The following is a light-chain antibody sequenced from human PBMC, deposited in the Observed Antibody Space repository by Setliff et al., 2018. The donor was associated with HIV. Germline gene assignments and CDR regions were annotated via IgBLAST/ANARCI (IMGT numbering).Light chain of an antibody. CDR3: CSYAGSDAWI. J-gene: IGLJ2*01. CDR1: SSDGGGYMS. Sequence: QSALTQPASVSGSPGQSITISCTGSSSDGGGYMSVSWYQQHPGEVPKLMIYDVTKRPSGVSNRFSGSKSGSTASLTISGLQTEDEADYYCCSYAGSDAWIFGGGTKVTVL. V-gene: IGLV2-23*02. CDR2: DVT.